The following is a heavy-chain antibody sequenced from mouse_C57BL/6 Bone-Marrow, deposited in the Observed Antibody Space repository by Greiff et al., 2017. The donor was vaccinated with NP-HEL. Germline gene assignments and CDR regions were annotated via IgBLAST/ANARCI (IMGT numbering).Heavy chain of an antibody. CDR1: GYAFSSSW. CDR3: ARSSRFAY. V-gene: IGHV1-82*01. CDR2: IYPGDGDT. J-gene: IGHJ3*01. Sequence: QVQLQQSGPELVKPGASVKISCKASGYAFSSSWMNWVKQRPGTGLEWIGRIYPGDGDTNYNGKFKGKATLTADKSSSTAYMQLSSLTSEDSAVYFCARSSRFAYWGQGTLVTVSA.